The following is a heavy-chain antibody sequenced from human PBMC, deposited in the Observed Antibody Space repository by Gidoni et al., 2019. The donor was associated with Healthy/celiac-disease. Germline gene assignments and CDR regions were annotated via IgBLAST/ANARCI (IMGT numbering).Heavy chain of an antibody. V-gene: IGHV3-13*01. Sequence: EVQLVESGGGLVQPGGSLRLSCAASGFTFGSYDMHWVRQAKGKGLGWVSAMGPAGDTYYPGSVKGRFTISRENAKNSLYLQMNSLRAGDTAVYYCARGAGYSGSYYYYYGMDVWGQGTTVTVSS. D-gene: IGHD1-26*01. CDR1: GFTFGSYD. J-gene: IGHJ6*02. CDR2: MGPAGDT. CDR3: ARGAGYSGSYYYYYGMDV.